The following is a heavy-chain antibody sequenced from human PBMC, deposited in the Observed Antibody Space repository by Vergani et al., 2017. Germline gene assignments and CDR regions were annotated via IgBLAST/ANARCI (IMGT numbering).Heavy chain of an antibody. CDR3: ARDKYDIMAGYYADYYYCYMVV. J-gene: IGHJ6*03. Sequence: QVQLQESGPGLVKPSETLSLTCTVSGGSISSYYWSWIRQPPGQGLEWIGYIYYSGSTNYNPSLKSRVTISVDTSKNQFSLKLSSVTAADTAVYYCARDKYDIMAGYYADYYYCYMVVWGKGTTITVSS. CDR1: GGSISSYY. D-gene: IGHD3-9*01. V-gene: IGHV4-59*01. CDR2: IYYSGST.